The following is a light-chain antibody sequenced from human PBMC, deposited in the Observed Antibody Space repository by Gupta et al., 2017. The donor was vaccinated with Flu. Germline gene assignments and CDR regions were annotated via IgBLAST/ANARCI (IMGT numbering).Light chain of an antibody. J-gene: IGKJ2*03. CDR1: QSVSSSY. Sequence: EIVLTKSPGSLSLPPGQRATLSCRASQSVSSSYLAWYQQKPGQAPRLLIYGASSRATGIPDRFSGSGSGTDFTLTISRLEPEDFAVYYCQQYGSSPPYSFGQGTKLEIK. CDR2: GAS. CDR3: QQYGSSPPYS. V-gene: IGKV3-20*01.